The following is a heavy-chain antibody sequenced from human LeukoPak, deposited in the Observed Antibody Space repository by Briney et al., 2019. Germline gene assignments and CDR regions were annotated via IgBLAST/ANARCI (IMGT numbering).Heavy chain of an antibody. D-gene: IGHD6-13*01. V-gene: IGHV3-9*01. Sequence: GRSLRLSCAASGFTFDDYAMHWVRQAPGKGLEWVSGISWNSGSIGYADSVKGRFTISRDNAKSSLYLQMNSLRAEDTALYYCAKDIQSSRWYYFDYWGQGTLVTVPS. CDR1: GFTFDDYA. J-gene: IGHJ4*02. CDR2: ISWNSGSI. CDR3: AKDIQSSRWYYFDY.